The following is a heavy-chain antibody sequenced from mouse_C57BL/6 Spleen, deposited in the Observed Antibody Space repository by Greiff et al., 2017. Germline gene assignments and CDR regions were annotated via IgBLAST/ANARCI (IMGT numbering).Heavy chain of an antibody. D-gene: IGHD2-4*01. CDR3: ASMITTTDYYAMDY. J-gene: IGHJ4*01. Sequence: EVQLVESGGGLVKPGGSLKLSCAASGFTFSDYGMNWVRQAPEKGLEWVAYLSSGSSTIYYADNVTGRFTISRDNDRNTLFLQMTSLSSEYTVMYYCASMITTTDYYAMDYWGQGTSLTVSS. CDR2: LSSGSSTI. CDR1: GFTFSDYG. V-gene: IGHV5-17*01.